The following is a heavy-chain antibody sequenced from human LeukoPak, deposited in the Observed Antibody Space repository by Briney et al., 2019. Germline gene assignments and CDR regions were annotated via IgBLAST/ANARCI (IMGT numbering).Heavy chain of an antibody. V-gene: IGHV3-23*01. Sequence: GGSLRLSCAASGFSFSTYAMSWVRQPPGKGLEWVSTISASGGSTSYADSVKGRLTISRDNSKNTLSLQMNRLRAVDLAVYYCAEELSPYCSCGSCYSDAFDFWGRGTMVTVSS. CDR1: GFSFSTYA. J-gene: IGHJ3*01. CDR3: AEELSPYCSCGSCYSDAFDF. D-gene: IGHD2-15*01. CDR2: ISASGGST.